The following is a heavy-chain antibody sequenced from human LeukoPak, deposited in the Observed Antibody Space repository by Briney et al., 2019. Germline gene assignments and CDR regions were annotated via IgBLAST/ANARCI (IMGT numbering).Heavy chain of an antibody. J-gene: IGHJ4*02. V-gene: IGHV3-53*01. CDR1: GFTVSRNY. CDR3: AKYTSGTSYRGLDQ. D-gene: IGHD3-10*01. CDR2: IYSDGDT. Sequence: GGSLRLSCAASGFTVSRNYMTWVRQAPGKGLEWVSVIYSDGDTYYADSVKGRFTISRDDSKNTVYLQMNSLRAEDTAVYSCAKYTSGTSYRGLDQWGQGTLVTVSS.